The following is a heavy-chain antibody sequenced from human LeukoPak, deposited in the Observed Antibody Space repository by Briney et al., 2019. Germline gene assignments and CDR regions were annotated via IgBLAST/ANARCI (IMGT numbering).Heavy chain of an antibody. Sequence: GGALRLSCAASGFTFSNAWMSWVRQAPGKGLEWVGRIKSYTDGGTTEYAAPVKGRFTISRDDSRNTLYLQMNSLKTEDTAVYYCTTLRGFDYWGQGTLVTVSS. D-gene: IGHD3-10*01. CDR2: IKSYTDGGTT. J-gene: IGHJ4*02. CDR1: GFTFSNAW. CDR3: TTLRGFDY. V-gene: IGHV3-15*01.